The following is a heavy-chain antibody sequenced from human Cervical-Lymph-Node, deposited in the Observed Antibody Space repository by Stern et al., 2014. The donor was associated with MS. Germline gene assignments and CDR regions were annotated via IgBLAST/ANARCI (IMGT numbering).Heavy chain of an antibody. CDR1: GFTFTSSA. CDR3: AARANYYDSPGDWFDP. J-gene: IGHJ5*02. V-gene: IGHV1-58*01. Sequence: QLVESGPEVKKPGTSVKVSCKASGFTFTSSAVQWVRQARGQRLEWIGWIVVGSGNTTDAQKFQERVTITRDMSTSTAYMELSSLRSEDTAVYYCAARANYYDSPGDWFDPWGQGTLVTVSS. D-gene: IGHD3-22*01. CDR2: IVVGSGNT.